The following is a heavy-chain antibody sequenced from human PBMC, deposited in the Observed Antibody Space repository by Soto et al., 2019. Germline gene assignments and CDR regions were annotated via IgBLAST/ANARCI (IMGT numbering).Heavy chain of an antibody. J-gene: IGHJ4*02. V-gene: IGHV3-7*01. CDR2: MNQDGSKR. Sequence: EVQFVESGGDLVQPGGSLRLSCAASGFAFSQYWINWVRQSPGKGLEWVAIMNQDGSKRYYGASVMGRFTISSDNGKNSLYLQMNSLRDDDTAVYYCARDMGFSGYSWEFDFWGLGTLVTVTS. D-gene: IGHD5-12*01. CDR1: GFAFSQYW. CDR3: ARDMGFSGYSWEFDF.